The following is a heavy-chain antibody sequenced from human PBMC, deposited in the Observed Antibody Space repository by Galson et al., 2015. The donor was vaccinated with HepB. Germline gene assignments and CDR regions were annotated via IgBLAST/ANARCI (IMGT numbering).Heavy chain of an antibody. D-gene: IGHD2-2*01. Sequence: SVKVSCKASGYTFTSYAMNWVRQAPGQGLEWMGWINTNTGNPTYAQGFTGRFVFSLDTSVSTAYLQISSLKAEDTAVYYCARVGPLVPAAMHSSSYYYYYMDVWGKGTTVTVSS. CDR1: GYTFTSYA. CDR2: INTNTGNP. CDR3: ARVGPLVPAAMHSSSYYYYYMDV. V-gene: IGHV7-4-1*02. J-gene: IGHJ6*03.